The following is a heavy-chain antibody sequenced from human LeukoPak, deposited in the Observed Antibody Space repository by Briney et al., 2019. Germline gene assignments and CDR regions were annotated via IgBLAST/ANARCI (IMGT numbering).Heavy chain of an antibody. Sequence: SQTLSLTCTVSGGPISSGSYYWSWIRQPAGKGLEWIGRIYTSGSTNYNPSLKSRVTISVDTSKNQFSLKLSSVTAADTAVYYCARDSERYYYYMDVWGKGTTVTVSS. CDR2: IYTSGST. J-gene: IGHJ6*03. CDR3: ARDSERYYYYMDV. V-gene: IGHV4-61*02. CDR1: GGPISSGSYY. D-gene: IGHD1-1*01.